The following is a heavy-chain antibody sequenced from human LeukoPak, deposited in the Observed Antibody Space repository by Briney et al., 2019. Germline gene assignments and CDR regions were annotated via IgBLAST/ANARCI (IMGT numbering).Heavy chain of an antibody. J-gene: IGHJ5*02. CDR2: ISYDGSNK. V-gene: IGHV3-30*04. CDR3: AGEVYGSGSYYNFRFDP. CDR1: GFTFSSYA. D-gene: IGHD3-10*01. Sequence: GRSLRLSCAASGFTFSSYAMHWVRQAPGKGLEWVAVISYDGSNKYYADSAKGRFTISRDNSKNTLYLQMNSLRAEDTAVYYCAGEVYGSGSYYNFRFDPWGQGTLVTVSS.